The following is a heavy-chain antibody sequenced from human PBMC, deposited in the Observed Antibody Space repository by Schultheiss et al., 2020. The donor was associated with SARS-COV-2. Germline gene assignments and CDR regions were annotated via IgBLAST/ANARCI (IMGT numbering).Heavy chain of an antibody. CDR2: IIPIFGTA. V-gene: IGHV1-69*13. CDR1: GGTFSSYA. J-gene: IGHJ6*02. D-gene: IGHD3-10*01. CDR3: ARDPYGSGDPRKFGMDV. Sequence: SVKVSCKASGGTFSSYAISWVRQAPGQGLEWMGGIIPIFGTANYAQKFQDRVTIIADESTSTTYMELSSLRSEDTAIYYCARDPYGSGDPRKFGMDVWGQGTTVTVSS.